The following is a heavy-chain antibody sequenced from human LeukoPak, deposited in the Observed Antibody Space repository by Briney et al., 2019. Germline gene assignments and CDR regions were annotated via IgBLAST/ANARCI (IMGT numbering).Heavy chain of an antibody. Sequence: GGSLRLSCAASGFTFRNFAMSWVRQAPGKGLEWVSVISGSGGSTVYSDSVKGRFTISRDNSKITLYLQMNSLRAEDTAIYYCAKDAPTYIPVTGPEDNWGQGTLVTVSS. CDR2: ISGSGGST. V-gene: IGHV3-23*01. J-gene: IGHJ4*02. D-gene: IGHD6-19*01. CDR3: AKDAPTYIPVTGPEDN. CDR1: GFTFRNFA.